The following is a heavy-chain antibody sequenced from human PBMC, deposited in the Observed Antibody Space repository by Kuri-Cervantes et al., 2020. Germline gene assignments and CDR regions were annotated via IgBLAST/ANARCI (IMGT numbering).Heavy chain of an antibody. CDR3: ARAGSSGWYLGVYYYYGMDV. V-gene: IGHV3-11*04. CDR1: GFTFSDYY. Sequence: GESLKISCAASGFTFSDYYMSWIRQAPGKGLEWVSYISSSSSTIYYADSVKGRFTISRDNAKNSLYLQMNSLRDEDTAVYYCARAGSSGWYLGVYYYYGMDVWGQGTTVTVSS. CDR2: ISSSSSTI. D-gene: IGHD6-19*01. J-gene: IGHJ6*02.